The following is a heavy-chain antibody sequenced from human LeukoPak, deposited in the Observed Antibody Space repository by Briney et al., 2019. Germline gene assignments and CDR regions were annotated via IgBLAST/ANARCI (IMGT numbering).Heavy chain of an antibody. CDR1: GFTFSSYA. Sequence: GGSLRLSCAASGFTFSSYAMSWVRQAPGKGLEWVSAISGSGGSTYYVDSVKGRFTISRDNSKNTLYPQMNSLRAEDTAVYYCAKDHATVRGFFDYWGQGTLVTVSS. D-gene: IGHD4-17*01. J-gene: IGHJ4*02. CDR2: ISGSGGST. V-gene: IGHV3-23*01. CDR3: AKDHATVRGFFDY.